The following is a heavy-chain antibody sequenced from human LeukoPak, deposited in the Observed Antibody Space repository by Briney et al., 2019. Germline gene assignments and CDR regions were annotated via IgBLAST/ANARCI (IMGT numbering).Heavy chain of an antibody. Sequence: ASVKVSCKASGYTFTSYYMHWARQAPGQGLEWMGIINPSGGSTSYTQKFQGRVTMTRDTSTSTVYMELSSLRSEDTAVYYCARDTGVVITDWGQGTLVTVSS. CDR1: GYTFTSYY. D-gene: IGHD3-3*01. CDR3: ARDTGVVITD. CDR2: INPSGGST. V-gene: IGHV1-46*01. J-gene: IGHJ4*02.